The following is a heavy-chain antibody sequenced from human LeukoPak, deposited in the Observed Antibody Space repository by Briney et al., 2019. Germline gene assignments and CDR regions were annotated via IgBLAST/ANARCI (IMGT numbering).Heavy chain of an antibody. Sequence: PGGSLRLSCAASGCTFSNDWMHWVRQAPGKGLVWVSRINTDGSTTTYADSVKGRFTISRDNAKNTLYLRMNSLRVEDTAVYYCARSRGGSYHYWGQGTLVTVSS. V-gene: IGHV3-74*01. D-gene: IGHD3-16*02. CDR1: GCTFSNDW. J-gene: IGHJ4*02. CDR2: INTDGSTT. CDR3: ARSRGGSYHY.